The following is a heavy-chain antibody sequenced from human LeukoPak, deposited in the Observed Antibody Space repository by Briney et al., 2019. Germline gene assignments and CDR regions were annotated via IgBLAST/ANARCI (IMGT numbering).Heavy chain of an antibody. CDR1: GYTFTSYY. J-gene: IGHJ5*02. V-gene: IGHV1-46*01. CDR3: ARQPSPYYYDSSGYQNWFDP. Sequence: ASVKVSRKASGYTFTSYYMHWVRQAPGQGLEWMGIINPSGGSTSYAQKFQGRVTMTRDTSTSTVYMELSSLRSAATAVYYCARQPSPYYYDSSGYQNWFDPWGQGTLVTVSA. D-gene: IGHD3-22*01. CDR2: INPSGGST.